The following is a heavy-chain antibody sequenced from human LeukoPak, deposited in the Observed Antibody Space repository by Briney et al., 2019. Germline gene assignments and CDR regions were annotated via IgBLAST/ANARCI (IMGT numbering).Heavy chain of an antibody. J-gene: IGHJ4*02. CDR2: IDPSDSYT. CDR3: ARVIHLGELSLYDY. V-gene: IGHV5-10-1*01. D-gene: IGHD3-16*02. CDR1: GYSFTTYW. Sequence: GESLKISCKGSGYSFTTYWITWVRQMPGKGLEWMGRIDPSDSYTNYSPSFQGHVTISADESISTAYLQWSSLKASDTAMYYCARVIHLGELSLYDYWGQGTLVTVSS.